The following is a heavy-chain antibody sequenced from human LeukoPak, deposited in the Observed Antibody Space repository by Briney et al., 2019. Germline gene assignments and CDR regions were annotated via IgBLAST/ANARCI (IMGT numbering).Heavy chain of an antibody. CDR1: GFTFSSYS. D-gene: IGHD4-17*01. Sequence: PGGSLRLSCAASGFTFSSYSMNWVRQAPGKGLEWVSSISSSSSYIYYADSVKGRFTISRDNAKNSLYLQMNSLRAEDTAVYYCASRHGAPEAFDIWGQGTMVTVSS. CDR2: ISSSSSYI. CDR3: ASRHGAPEAFDI. V-gene: IGHV3-21*01. J-gene: IGHJ3*02.